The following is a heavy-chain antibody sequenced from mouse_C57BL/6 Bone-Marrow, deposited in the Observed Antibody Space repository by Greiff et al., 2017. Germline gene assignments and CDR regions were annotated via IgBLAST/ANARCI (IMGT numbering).Heavy chain of an antibody. Sequence: VQLQQSGAELVRPGSSVKLSCKASGYTFTSYWMHWVKQRPIQGLEWIGNIDPSDSETHYNQKFKDKATLTVDKSSSTAYMQLSSLTSEDSAVYYCARGGTVVARGYFDVWGTGTTVTVSS. CDR2: IDPSDSET. CDR3: ARGGTVVARGYFDV. CDR1: GYTFTSYW. J-gene: IGHJ1*03. D-gene: IGHD1-1*01. V-gene: IGHV1-52*01.